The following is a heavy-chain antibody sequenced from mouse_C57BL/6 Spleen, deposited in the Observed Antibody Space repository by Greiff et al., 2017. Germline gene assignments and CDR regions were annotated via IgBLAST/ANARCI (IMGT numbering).Heavy chain of an antibody. J-gene: IGHJ4*01. CDR1: GYTFTSYT. D-gene: IGHD2-4*01. Sequence: QVQLKESGAELARPGASVKMSCKASGYTFTSYTMHWVKQRPGQGLEWIGYINPSSGYTKYNQKFKDKATLTADKSSSTAYMQLSSLTSEDSAVYYCARRYDYDDAMDYWGQGTSVTVSS. CDR2: INPSSGYT. V-gene: IGHV1-4*01. CDR3: ARRYDYDDAMDY.